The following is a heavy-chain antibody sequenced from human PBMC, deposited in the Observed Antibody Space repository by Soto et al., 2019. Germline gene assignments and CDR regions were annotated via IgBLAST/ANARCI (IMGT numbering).Heavy chain of an antibody. CDR1: GFSLSTSGVG. CDR3: AHKGGSGAGMDV. Sequence: QITLKESGPTLVKPTQTLTLTCIFSGFSLSTSGVGVAWIRQPPGKALEWLSLIYWDDDKRYSPFLKSRLTITKDTSKNPVVLTMTTLDPVDTATYDCAHKGGSGAGMDVWGQGTTVTVSS. J-gene: IGHJ6*02. V-gene: IGHV2-5*02. CDR2: IYWDDDK. D-gene: IGHD2-15*01.